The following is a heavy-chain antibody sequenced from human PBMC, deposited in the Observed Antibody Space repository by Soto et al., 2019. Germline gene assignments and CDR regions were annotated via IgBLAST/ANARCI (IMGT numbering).Heavy chain of an antibody. Sequence: PGGSLRLSCAASGFTFSSYSMNWVRQAPGKGLEWVSSISSSSSYIYYADSVKGRFTISRDNSKNSLYLQMNSLRAEDTAVYYCAKVPITMVRRPELSYFDYWGQGTLVTVSS. J-gene: IGHJ4*02. CDR2: ISSSSSYI. CDR1: GFTFSSYS. V-gene: IGHV3-21*04. CDR3: AKVPITMVRRPELSYFDY. D-gene: IGHD3-10*01.